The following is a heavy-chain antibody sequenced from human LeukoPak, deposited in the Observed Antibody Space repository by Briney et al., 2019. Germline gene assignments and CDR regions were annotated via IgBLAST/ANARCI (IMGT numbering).Heavy chain of an antibody. CDR1: GFTFSRYA. V-gene: IGHV3-30*04. CDR2: ISYDGSNK. CDR3: ARGHNIAYYFDY. D-gene: IGHD5-12*01. J-gene: IGHJ4*02. Sequence: GRSLRLSCAASGFTFSRYAMHWVRQAPGKGLEWVAVISYDGSNKYYADSVKGRFTISRDNSKNTLYLQMNSLRAEDTAVYYCARGHNIAYYFDYWGQGTLVTVSS.